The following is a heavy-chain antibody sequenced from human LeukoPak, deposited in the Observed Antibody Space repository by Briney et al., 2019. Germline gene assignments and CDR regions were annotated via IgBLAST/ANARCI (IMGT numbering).Heavy chain of an antibody. CDR2: ISGSGGST. D-gene: IGHD2/OR15-2a*01. CDR3: ARERTTIVSGTTIGAY. J-gene: IGHJ4*02. Sequence: GGSLRLSCGASGFTFSNYAMTWVRQAPGKGLEWVSSISGSGGSTYCADSVKGRFTISRDSSKNTLYPQMNSLRAEDTAVYYCARERTTIVSGTTIGAYWGQGTLVTVSS. V-gene: IGHV3-23*01. CDR1: GFTFSNYA.